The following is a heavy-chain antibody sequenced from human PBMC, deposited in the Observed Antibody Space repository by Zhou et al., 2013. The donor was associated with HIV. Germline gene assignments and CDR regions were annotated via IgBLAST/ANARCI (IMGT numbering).Heavy chain of an antibody. CDR3: ARGTYYFDSSGSRGGAFDI. CDR2: IIPILGID. D-gene: IGHD3-22*01. J-gene: IGHJ3*02. CDR1: GGTFSSYA. Sequence: QVQLVQSGAEVKKPGSSVKVSCKASGGTFSSYAISWVRQAPGQGLEWMGRIIPILGIDKYAQKFQGRVTITADQSTSTAYMELNSLRSEDTAMYYCARGTYYFDSSGSRGGAFDIWGQGTMVTVSS. V-gene: IGHV1-69*04.